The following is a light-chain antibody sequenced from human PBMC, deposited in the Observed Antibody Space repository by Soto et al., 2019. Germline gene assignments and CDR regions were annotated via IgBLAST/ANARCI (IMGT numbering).Light chain of an antibody. J-gene: IGKJ1*01. V-gene: IGKV1-39*01. CDR2: DAS. Sequence: DIQMTQSPSSLSASVGDRVTITCRASQTISTYLNWYQQKPGKAPRLLIYDASSLLSGVPSRFSGSGSGTDFTLTIASLQPEDFSTYYCQQYNSFPWTFGQGTKVEIK. CDR1: QTISTY. CDR3: QQYNSFPWT.